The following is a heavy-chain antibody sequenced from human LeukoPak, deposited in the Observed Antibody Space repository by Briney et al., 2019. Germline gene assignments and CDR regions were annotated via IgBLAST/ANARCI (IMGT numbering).Heavy chain of an antibody. D-gene: IGHD3-16*02. CDR3: ASWQGLGELSLFSYFDY. CDR1: GYTFTGYY. Sequence: ASVKVSCKASGYTFTGYYMHWVRQAPGQGLEWMGWINPNSGGTNYAQKFRGRVTMTRDTSISTAYMELSRLRSDDTAVYYCASWQGLGELSLFSYFDYWGQGTLVTVSS. V-gene: IGHV1-2*02. CDR2: INPNSGGT. J-gene: IGHJ4*02.